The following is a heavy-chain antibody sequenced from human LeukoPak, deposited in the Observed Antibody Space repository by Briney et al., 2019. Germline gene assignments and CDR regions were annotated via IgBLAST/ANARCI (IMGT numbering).Heavy chain of an antibody. Sequence: GGSLRLSCAASGFTVSSNYMSWVRQAPGKGLEWVSVNYSGGSTYYADSVKGRFTISRDNSENTLYLQMNSLRAEDTAVYYCARVATIFGLYYFDYWGQGTLVTVSS. CDR3: ARVATIFGLYYFDY. D-gene: IGHD3-3*01. V-gene: IGHV3-53*01. J-gene: IGHJ4*02. CDR2: NYSGGST. CDR1: GFTVSSNY.